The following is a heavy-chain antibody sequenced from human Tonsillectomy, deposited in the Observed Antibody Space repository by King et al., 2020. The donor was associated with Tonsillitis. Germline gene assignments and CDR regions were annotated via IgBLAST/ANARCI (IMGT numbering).Heavy chain of an antibody. D-gene: IGHD5-18*01. Sequence: VQLVESGGGVVQPGRSLRLSCAASGFTFSSYAMHWVRQAPGKGLEWVAAISYDGSNKYYADSVKGRFTISRDNSKNTLYLQMNSLRTEDTAVYYCARGFYTYGIFDYWGPGTLVTVSS. CDR1: GFTFSSYA. V-gene: IGHV3-30-3*01. CDR3: ARGFYTYGIFDY. CDR2: ISYDGSNK. J-gene: IGHJ4*02.